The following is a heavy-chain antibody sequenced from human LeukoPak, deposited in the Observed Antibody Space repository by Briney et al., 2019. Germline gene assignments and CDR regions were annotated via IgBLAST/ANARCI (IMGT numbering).Heavy chain of an antibody. V-gene: IGHV3-53*01. CDR1: GFTVGSKY. Sequence: GGFLRLSCAVSGFTVGSKYMSWVRQAPGKGLEWLSVIHDGDATIYADSVKARITISRDHSKNTLYLQMNSLRVEDTAVYYCARLATSTGSYVDYWGQGTLVTVSS. J-gene: IGHJ4*02. CDR2: IHDGDAT. CDR3: ARLATSTGSYVDY. D-gene: IGHD3-16*01.